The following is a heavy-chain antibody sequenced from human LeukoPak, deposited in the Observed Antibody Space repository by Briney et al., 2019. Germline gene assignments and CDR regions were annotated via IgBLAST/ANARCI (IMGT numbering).Heavy chain of an antibody. CDR2: ISSGSSTI. V-gene: IGHV3-48*01. CDR3: ARVRSVPDY. Sequence: TGGSLRLSCAASGFTFSSYAMSWVRQAPGKGLEWVSYISSGSSTIYYADSVKGRFTISRDNAKNSLYLQMNSLRAEDTAVYYCARVRSVPDYWGQGTLVTVSS. J-gene: IGHJ4*02. D-gene: IGHD3-10*01. CDR1: GFTFSSYA.